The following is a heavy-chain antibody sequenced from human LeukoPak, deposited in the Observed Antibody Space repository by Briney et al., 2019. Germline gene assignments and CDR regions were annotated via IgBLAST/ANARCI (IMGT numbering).Heavy chain of an antibody. D-gene: IGHD3-22*01. CDR2: VHMSGST. CDR1: GDTINPYH. CDR3: ARDESSRDDSGGYHY. V-gene: IGHV4-4*07. Sequence: SETLSLTCTVSGDTINPYHWTWIRQTAGKGLEWIGRVHMSGSTNYNPSPWSRVAISMDDSKNQFSLKVNSVTAADTGVYYCARDESSRDDSGGYHYWGQGTLVTVSS. J-gene: IGHJ4*02.